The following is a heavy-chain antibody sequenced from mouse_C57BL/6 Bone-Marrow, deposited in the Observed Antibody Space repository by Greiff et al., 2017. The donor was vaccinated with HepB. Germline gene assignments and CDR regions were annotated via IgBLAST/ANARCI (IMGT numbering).Heavy chain of an antibody. J-gene: IGHJ3*01. D-gene: IGHD1-1*01. CDR2: ISYDGSN. Sequence: EVQLQESGPGLVKPSQSLSLTCSVTGYSITSGYYWNWIRQFPGNKLEWMGYISYDGSNNYNPSLKNRISITRDTSKNQFFLKLNSVTTEDTATYYCARDYGSRHFAYWGQGTLVTVSA. V-gene: IGHV3-6*01. CDR3: ARDYGSRHFAY. CDR1: GYSITSGYY.